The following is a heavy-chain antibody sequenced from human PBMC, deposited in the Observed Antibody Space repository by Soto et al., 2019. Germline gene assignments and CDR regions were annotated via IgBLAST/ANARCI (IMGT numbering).Heavy chain of an antibody. Sequence: QVQLVESGGGVVQPGRSLKLSCAASGFTFSSYGMHWVRQAPGKGLEWVAVISYDGSNKYYADSVKGRFTISRDNSKNTLYLQMSSLRAEDTAVYYCAKASMTTVTTDFDYWGQGTLVTVSS. CDR1: GFTFSSYG. V-gene: IGHV3-30*18. CDR3: AKASMTTVTTDFDY. CDR2: ISYDGSNK. D-gene: IGHD4-17*01. J-gene: IGHJ4*02.